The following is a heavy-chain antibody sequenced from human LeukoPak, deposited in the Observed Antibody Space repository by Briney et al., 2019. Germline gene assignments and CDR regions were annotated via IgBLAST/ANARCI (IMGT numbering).Heavy chain of an antibody. CDR2: ISSSSRTI. D-gene: IGHD2-2*02. J-gene: IGHJ4*02. Sequence: PGGSLRLSCAASGFTFSSYSMNWVRQAPGKGLEWVSYISSSSRTIYYADSVKGRFTISRDNAKNSLYLQMNSLRDEDTAVYYCASGPGYCSSTSCYTPFDYWGQGTLVTVSS. CDR3: ASGPGYCSSTSCYTPFDY. V-gene: IGHV3-48*02. CDR1: GFTFSSYS.